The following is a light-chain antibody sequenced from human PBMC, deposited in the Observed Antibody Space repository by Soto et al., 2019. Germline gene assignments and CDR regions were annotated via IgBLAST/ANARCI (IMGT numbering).Light chain of an antibody. J-gene: IGKJ2*01. CDR2: GAS. CDR3: QQYDSYSYT. CDR1: QSISNW. V-gene: IGKV1-5*01. Sequence: DIQMTQSPSTLSASVGDSVTITCRASQSISNWLAWYQQKPGKAPKLLISGASSLESGVPSRFSGSGSGTEFTLTISSLQPDDFATYYCQQYDSYSYTFGQGTK.